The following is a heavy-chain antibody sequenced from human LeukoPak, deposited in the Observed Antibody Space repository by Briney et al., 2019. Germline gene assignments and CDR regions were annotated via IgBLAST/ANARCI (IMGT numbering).Heavy chain of an antibody. D-gene: IGHD3-10*01. J-gene: IGHJ4*02. Sequence: GRSLRLSCAASGFTFSSYAMHWVRQAPGKGLEWVAVISYDGSNKYYADSVKGRFTVSRDNSKNTLYLQMNSLRAEDTAVYYCAREWGGRWGYYYGSGNGYFDYWGQGTLVTVSS. V-gene: IGHV3-30*04. CDR3: AREWGGRWGYYYGSGNGYFDY. CDR2: ISYDGSNK. CDR1: GFTFSSYA.